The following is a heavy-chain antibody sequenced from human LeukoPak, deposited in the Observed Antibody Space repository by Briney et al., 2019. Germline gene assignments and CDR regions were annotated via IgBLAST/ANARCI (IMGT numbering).Heavy chain of an antibody. CDR1: GYTFTGYY. V-gene: IGHV1-46*01. Sequence: GASVKVSCKACGYTFTGYYMHWVRQAPGQGLEWMGMINCSGGRTTYAQRFQGRVTMTRDTSTSTVYMELSSLRSEDTAVYYCAREMEWSQYHVGDYWGQGTQVTVSS. D-gene: IGHD3-3*01. CDR3: AREMEWSQYHVGDY. J-gene: IGHJ4*02. CDR2: INCSGGRT.